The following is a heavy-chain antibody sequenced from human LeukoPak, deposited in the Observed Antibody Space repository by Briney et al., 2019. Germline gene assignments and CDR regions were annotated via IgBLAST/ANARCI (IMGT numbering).Heavy chain of an antibody. CDR2: INHSGST. CDR1: GGSFSGYY. D-gene: IGHD6-13*01. J-gene: IGHJ5*02. V-gene: IGHV4-34*01. CDR3: ARVGGSSSWYRGSHWFDP. Sequence: SETLSLTCAVYGGSFSGYYWSWIRQPPGKGLEWIGEINHSGSTNYNPSLKSRVTISVDTSKNQLSLKLSSVTAADTAVYYCARVGGSSSWYRGSHWFDPWGQGTLVTVSS.